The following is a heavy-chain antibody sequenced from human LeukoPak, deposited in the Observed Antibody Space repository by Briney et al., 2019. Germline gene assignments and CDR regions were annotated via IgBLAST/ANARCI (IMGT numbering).Heavy chain of an antibody. CDR1: GASISSSNYY. CDR2: IYYSGTT. CDR3: TYSSGWSYYFDY. Sequence: SETLSLTCTVSGASISSSNYYWGWIRQPPGKGLEWIGSIYYSGTTYYNPSPKSRVTISVDTSKNQFSLKLSSVTAADTALYYCTYSSGWSYYFDYWGRGTLVSVSS. D-gene: IGHD6-19*01. V-gene: IGHV4-39*01. J-gene: IGHJ4*02.